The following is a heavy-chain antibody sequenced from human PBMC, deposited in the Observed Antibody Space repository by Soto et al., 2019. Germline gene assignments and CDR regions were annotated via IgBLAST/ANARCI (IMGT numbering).Heavy chain of an antibody. CDR3: TRELASLLFGGVIGPLSGFDY. V-gene: IGHV3-15*07. CDR2: IKSKTDGGTT. CDR1: GFTFSNAW. D-gene: IGHD3-16*02. Sequence: GGSLRLSCAASGFTFSNAWINWVRQAPGKGLEWVGRIKSKTDGGTTEYAASVKGRFTISRDDSKNIAYLQMNSLKTEDTAVYYCTRELASLLFGGVIGPLSGFDYWGQGTLVTVSS. J-gene: IGHJ4*02.